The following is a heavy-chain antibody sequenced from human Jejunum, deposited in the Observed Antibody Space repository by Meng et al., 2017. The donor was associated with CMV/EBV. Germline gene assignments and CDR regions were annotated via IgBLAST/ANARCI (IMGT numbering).Heavy chain of an antibody. V-gene: IGHV4-4*07. CDR1: GGSISNHY. CDR3: ARGPGASTREGFDY. J-gene: IGHJ4*02. CDR2: FYSSDTY. D-gene: IGHD1-26*01. Sequence: VQLQGSGPGLWKPSETLSLTCTVSGGSISNHYWSWIRQSAGKGLEWIGRFYSSDTYNYHPSLNSRLTMSLDTSKNQFSLNLSSVTAADTAIYYCARGPGASTREGFDYWGLGTLVTVSS.